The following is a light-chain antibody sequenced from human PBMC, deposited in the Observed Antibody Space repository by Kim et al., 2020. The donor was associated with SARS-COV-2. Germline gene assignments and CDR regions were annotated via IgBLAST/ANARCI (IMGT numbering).Light chain of an antibody. CDR1: QSISVV. J-gene: IGKJ2*01. Sequence: RCESGGDRITITCRDSQSISVVLAGYQQKAGKAPKLRIYQASRFQSGVPSRFTGSGSGTEFTLTISSLLSDDFATYLCQQYFSFSVFGRGTNLEI. CDR3: QQYFSFSV. CDR2: QAS. V-gene: IGKV1-5*03.